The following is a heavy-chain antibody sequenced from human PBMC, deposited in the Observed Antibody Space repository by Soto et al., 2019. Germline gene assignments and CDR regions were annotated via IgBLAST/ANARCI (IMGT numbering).Heavy chain of an antibody. V-gene: IGHV1-69*01. CDR3: TQGDYDTTGWFDP. J-gene: IGHJ5*02. D-gene: IGHD3-22*01. CDR2: IIPIFGTA. Sequence: QVPLVQSGAEVKKPGSSLNISCKASRDTFTSYSINWVRQAPGQGLGWMGGIIPIFGTANYAQKFKDRVTITADESTNTAYMALTSPGPDDTAVYCCTQGDYDTTGWFDPWGQGTRVTVSS. CDR1: RDTFTSYS.